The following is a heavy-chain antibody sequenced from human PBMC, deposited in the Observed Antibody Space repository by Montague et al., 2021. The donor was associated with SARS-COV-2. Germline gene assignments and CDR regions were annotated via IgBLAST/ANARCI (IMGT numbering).Heavy chain of an antibody. D-gene: IGHD2-15*01. V-gene: IGHV4-59*08. CDR1: GGSISSFY. CDR3: ARHYSATLPAVY. Sequence: SETLSLTCTVSGGSISSFYRSWFRQPPGKGLGWIGYISDSGSTNYNPSLTSRVTMSVDTSKNQFSLKVNSVTAADTAVYYCARHYSATLPAVYWGQGALVTVSS. J-gene: IGHJ4*02. CDR2: ISDSGST.